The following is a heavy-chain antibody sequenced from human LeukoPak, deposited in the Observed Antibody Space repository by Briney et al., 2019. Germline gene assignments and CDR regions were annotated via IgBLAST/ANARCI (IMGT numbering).Heavy chain of an antibody. CDR2: IYTSGSP. D-gene: IGHD3-10*01. Sequence: SETLSLTCTVSSGSISSYDWSWIRQPAGKGREWIGRIYTSGSPNYNPSLKSRVTMSVDTSKNQFSLKLSSVTAADTAVYYCARVYPLTMVRGVIITSYYMDVWGKGTTVTISS. J-gene: IGHJ6*03. CDR1: SGSISSYD. V-gene: IGHV4-4*07. CDR3: ARVYPLTMVRGVIITSYYMDV.